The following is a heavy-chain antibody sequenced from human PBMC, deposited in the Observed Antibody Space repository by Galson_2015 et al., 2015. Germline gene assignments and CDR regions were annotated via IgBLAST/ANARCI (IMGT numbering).Heavy chain of an antibody. Sequence: SLRLSCAASGFTFSNAWMSWVRQAPGKGLEWVGRIKSKTDGGTTDYAAPVKGRFTISRDDSKNTLYLQMNSLKTEDTAVYYCTTDPPWGIVGDWVDFDYWGQGTLVTVSS. V-gene: IGHV3-15*01. CDR3: TTDPPWGIVGDWVDFDY. CDR2: IKSKTDGGTT. CDR1: GFTFSNAW. D-gene: IGHD1-26*01. J-gene: IGHJ4*02.